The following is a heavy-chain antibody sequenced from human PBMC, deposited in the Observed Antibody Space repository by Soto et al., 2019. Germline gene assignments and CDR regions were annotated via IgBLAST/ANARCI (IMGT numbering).Heavy chain of an antibody. D-gene: IGHD6-25*01. J-gene: IGHJ5*02. CDR3: ARGRGNQRLGWFDP. V-gene: IGHV4-31*03. CDR2: IYHSGTT. Sequence: QVQLQESGPGLVKPSQTLSLTCTVSGGSISSGGYYWSWIRQHPGKGLEWIGYIYHSGTTYYNPYPKCRVTISVATSKTQFSLKLTSVTAADTAVYYCARGRGNQRLGWFDPWGQGTLVTVSS. CDR1: GGSISSGGYY.